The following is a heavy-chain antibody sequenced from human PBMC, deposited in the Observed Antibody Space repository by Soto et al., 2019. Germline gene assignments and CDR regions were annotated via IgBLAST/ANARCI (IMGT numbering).Heavy chain of an antibody. CDR3: ARDGGYSGYDIDY. CDR2: ISRTSSAI. D-gene: IGHD5-12*01. Sequence: LSLSRTSAGLSISRYLMSRRSKAPGKGLDWVSYISRTSSAIYYADSVKGRFTISRDNANNSLFLQMNSLRDEDTAIYYCARDGGYSGYDIDYWGQGTLVTAPQ. J-gene: IGHJ4*02. CDR1: GLSISRYL. V-gene: IGHV3-48*02.